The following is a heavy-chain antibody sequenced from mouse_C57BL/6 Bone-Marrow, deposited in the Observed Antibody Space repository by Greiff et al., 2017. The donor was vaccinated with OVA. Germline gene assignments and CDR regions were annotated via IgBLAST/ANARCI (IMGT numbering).Heavy chain of an antibody. CDR2: ISDGGSYT. Sequence: EVQRVESGGGLVKPGGSLKLSCAASGFTFSSYAMSWVRQTPEKRLEWVATISDGGSYTYYPDNVKGRFTISRDNAKNNLYLQMSHLKSEDTAMYYCARDLITTVVADWYFDVWGTGTTVTVSS. CDR3: ARDLITTVVADWYFDV. V-gene: IGHV5-4*01. J-gene: IGHJ1*03. D-gene: IGHD1-1*01. CDR1: GFTFSSYA.